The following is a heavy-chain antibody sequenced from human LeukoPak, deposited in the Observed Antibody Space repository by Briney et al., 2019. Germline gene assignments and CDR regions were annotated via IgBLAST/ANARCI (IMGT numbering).Heavy chain of an antibody. CDR3: AMGPYYYDSSGYYY. V-gene: IGHV3-74*01. J-gene: IGHJ4*02. CDR1: GSTFPCYW. Sequence: GSLRLSCGASGSTFPCYWMQLVRQAPGKGLVLVSRINSDGSSTNYADSVKGRFTISRDNAKNTLYLQMNSLRAEDTAVYYCAMGPYYYDSSGYYYWGQGTLVTVSS. D-gene: IGHD3-22*01. CDR2: INSDGSST.